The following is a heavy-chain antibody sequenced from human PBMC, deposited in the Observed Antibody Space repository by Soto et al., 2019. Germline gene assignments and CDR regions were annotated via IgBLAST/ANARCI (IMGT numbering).Heavy chain of an antibody. CDR2: ISYDGSNK. CDR1: GFTFSSYG. V-gene: IGHV3-30*18. Sequence: GGSLRLSCAASGFTFSSYGMHWVRQAPGKGLEWVAVISYDGSNKYYADSVKGRFTISRDNSKNTLYLQMNSLRAEDTAVYYCAKGRSGSRYFDLVTTHWGQGTLVTVSS. D-gene: IGHD3-9*01. J-gene: IGHJ4*02. CDR3: AKGRSGSRYFDLVTTH.